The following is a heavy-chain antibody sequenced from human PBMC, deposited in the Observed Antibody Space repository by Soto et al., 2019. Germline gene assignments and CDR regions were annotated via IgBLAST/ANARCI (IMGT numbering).Heavy chain of an antibody. J-gene: IGHJ4*02. CDR1: GFTFSSYA. D-gene: IGHD3-10*01. V-gene: IGHV3-23*01. Sequence: GGSLRLSCAASGFTFSSYAMSWVRQAPGKGQKWVSAFSGSGGSTYYADSVKGRFTISRDNSKNTLYLQMNSLRAEDTAVYYCAKEASGSGSYEFDYWGQGTLVTVSS. CDR3: AKEASGSGSYEFDY. CDR2: FSGSGGST.